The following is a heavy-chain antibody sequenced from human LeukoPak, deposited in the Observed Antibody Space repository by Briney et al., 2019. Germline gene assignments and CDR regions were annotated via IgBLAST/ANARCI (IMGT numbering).Heavy chain of an antibody. J-gene: IGHJ6*02. Sequence: TGGSLRLSCAASGFTFSSYAMSWVRQAPGKGLEWVSAISGSGGSTYYADSVKGRFTISRDISKNTLYLQVNSLRAEDTAVYYCAKGAGYCSSTTCYYYYYGMDVWGQGTPVTVSS. CDR3: AKGAGYCSSTTCYYYYYGMDV. D-gene: IGHD2-2*01. CDR1: GFTFSSYA. V-gene: IGHV3-23*01. CDR2: ISGSGGST.